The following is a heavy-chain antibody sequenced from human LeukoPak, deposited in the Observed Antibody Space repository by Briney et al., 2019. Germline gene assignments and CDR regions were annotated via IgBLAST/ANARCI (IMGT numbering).Heavy chain of an antibody. J-gene: IGHJ1*01. Sequence: GGSLRLSCAASGLTFNSYAMSWVRQAPGKGLDWVSTISGTGGSTYYGDSVKGRFTISRDNSKNTLYLQMNSLRAEDTAVYFCASRENNYGLGDWGQGTLVTVSS. CDR3: ASRENNYGLGD. V-gene: IGHV3-23*01. CDR2: ISGTGGST. D-gene: IGHD3-10*01. CDR1: GLTFNSYA.